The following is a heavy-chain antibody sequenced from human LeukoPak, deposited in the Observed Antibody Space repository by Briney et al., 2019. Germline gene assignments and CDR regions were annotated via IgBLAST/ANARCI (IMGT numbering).Heavy chain of an antibody. J-gene: IGHJ1*01. D-gene: IGHD6-19*01. CDR3: ARPIAVAGQRYFHH. Sequence: SETLSLTCTVSGGSISSSSYYWGWIRQPPGKGLEWIGSVSYSGNTYYNPSLESRVTIFVDTSKNRFSLKLSSVTAADTAVYYCARPIAVAGQRYFHHWGQGTLVTVSS. CDR1: GGSISSSSYY. V-gene: IGHV4-39*01. CDR2: VSYSGNT.